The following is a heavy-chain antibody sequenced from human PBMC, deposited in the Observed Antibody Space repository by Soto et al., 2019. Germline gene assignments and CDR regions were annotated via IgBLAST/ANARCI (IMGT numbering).Heavy chain of an antibody. V-gene: IGHV3-23*05. CDR2: IDGTVNTT. D-gene: IGHD3-16*01. J-gene: IGHJ3*01. Sequence: EVQLLESGGGLVQPGGSLRLSCAASGISFSTFAMSWVRQAPGKGLEWVSAIDGTVNTTHYADSVKGRFTLSKDKAKNMLYLQVNSLRAEDTSVYYCAKAMIAFGGVLDAFDVGGQGTMVTVSP. CDR1: GISFSTFA. CDR3: AKAMIAFGGVLDAFDV.